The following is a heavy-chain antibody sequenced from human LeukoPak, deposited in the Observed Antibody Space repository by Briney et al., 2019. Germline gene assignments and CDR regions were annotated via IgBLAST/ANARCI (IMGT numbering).Heavy chain of an antibody. J-gene: IGHJ6*02. D-gene: IGHD4-23*01. CDR1: GFTFSSYW. Sequence: GGSLRLSCAASGFTFSSYWMSWVRQAPGKGLEWVANIKEDESEKNYRDSVKGRFTIPRDNAKNSLYLQMNSLRAEDTAVYYCARVRVITPTYGMDVWGQGTTVTVSS. CDR2: IKEDESEK. V-gene: IGHV3-7*01. CDR3: ARVRVITPTYGMDV.